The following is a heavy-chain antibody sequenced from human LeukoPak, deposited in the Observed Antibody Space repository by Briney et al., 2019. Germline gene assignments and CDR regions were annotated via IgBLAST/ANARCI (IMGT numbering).Heavy chain of an antibody. V-gene: IGHV4-4*09. J-gene: IGHJ6*03. CDR1: GGSISSYY. D-gene: IGHD3-16*01. CDR3: ARHLGLRPYYMDV. CDR2: IYTSGST. Sequence: PSETLSLTCTVSGGSISSYYWSWIRQPPGKGLEWIGYIYTSGSTNYNPSLKSRVTISVDTSKNQFSLKLSSVTAADTAVYYCARHLGLRPYYMDVWGKGTTVTVSS.